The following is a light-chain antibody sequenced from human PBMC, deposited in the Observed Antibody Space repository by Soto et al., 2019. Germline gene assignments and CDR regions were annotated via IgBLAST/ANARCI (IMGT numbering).Light chain of an antibody. CDR2: GNI. CDR1: ISNIGAGYD. J-gene: IGLJ1*01. Sequence: QSVLTEPPSLSGAPGQRVTISCTGSISNIGAGYDVHWYQQRPGTAPKLLIFGNINRPSGVPDRFSGSKSGTSASLAITGLQAEDEGDYYCQSYDSTLSASYVFGTGTKVNVL. CDR3: QSYDSTLSASYV. V-gene: IGLV1-40*01.